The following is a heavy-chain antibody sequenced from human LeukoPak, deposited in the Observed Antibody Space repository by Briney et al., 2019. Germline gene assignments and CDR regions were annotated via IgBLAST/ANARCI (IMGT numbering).Heavy chain of an antibody. J-gene: IGHJ4*02. CDR3: ARHLSTSSSWYGY. V-gene: IGHV4-39*01. CDR2: IYYSGST. Sequence: PSETLSLTCTVSGGSISSGSYYWGWIRQPPGKGLEWIGSIYYSGSTYYNPSLKSRVTISVDTSKNQFSLKLSSVTAADTAVYYCARHLSTSSSWYGYWGQGTLVTVSS. D-gene: IGHD6-13*01. CDR1: GGSISSGSYY.